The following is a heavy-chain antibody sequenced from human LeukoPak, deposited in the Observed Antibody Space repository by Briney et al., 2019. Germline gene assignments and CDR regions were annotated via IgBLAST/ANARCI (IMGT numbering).Heavy chain of an antibody. CDR2: LNEDGSEK. Sequence: GGSLTLSCAASGFNFRTKWMSWVRQPPGKGLEWVANLNEDGSEKYYVDSLKGRFTITRDNAENSLYLHMNSLRAEDTAVYYCARGGAAYYFDSWGQGTLLTVSS. CDR1: GFNFRTKW. J-gene: IGHJ4*02. CDR3: ARGGAAYYFDS. V-gene: IGHV3-7*01. D-gene: IGHD2-15*01.